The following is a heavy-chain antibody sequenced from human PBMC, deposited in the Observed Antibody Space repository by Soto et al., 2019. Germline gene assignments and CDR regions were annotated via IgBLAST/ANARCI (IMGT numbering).Heavy chain of an antibody. Sequence: ASVKVSCKASGYTFSNYAMHWVRQAPGQRLERMGWINAGNGNTKYSQKFQGRVTITRDTSASTAYMELSSLRSEDTAVYYSAREKTSYGMDVWGQGTTVTVSS. CDR1: GYTFSNYA. CDR3: AREKTSYGMDV. V-gene: IGHV1-3*01. J-gene: IGHJ6*02. CDR2: INAGNGNT.